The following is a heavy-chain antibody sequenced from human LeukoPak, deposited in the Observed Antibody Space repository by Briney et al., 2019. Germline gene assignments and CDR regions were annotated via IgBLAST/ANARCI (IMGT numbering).Heavy chain of an antibody. D-gene: IGHD6-13*01. CDR1: GYTFTSYA. CDR3: ARGYSSSWYSSYYFDY. CDR2: INTNTGNP. V-gene: IGHV7-4-1*02. J-gene: IGHJ4*02. Sequence: ASVKVSCKASGYTFTSYAMNWVRQAPGQGLEWMGWINTNTGNPTNAQGFTGRFVFSLDTSVSTAYLQISSPKAEDTAVYYCARGYSSSWYSSYYFDYWGQGTLVTVSS.